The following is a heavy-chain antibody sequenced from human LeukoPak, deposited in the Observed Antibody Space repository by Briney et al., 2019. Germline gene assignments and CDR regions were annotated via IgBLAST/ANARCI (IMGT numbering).Heavy chain of an antibody. CDR1: GFTFSNYW. D-gene: IGHD2-15*01. V-gene: IGHV3-7*01. Sequence: GGSLRLSCEASGFTFSNYWMSWVRQAPGKRLEWVANIKGDGSEIYYVDSVKGRFTISRDNDKNSLYLQMNNLRAEDKAVYYCARDGSSFDYRGQGALVTVSS. J-gene: IGHJ4*02. CDR2: IKGDGSEI. CDR3: ARDGSSFDY.